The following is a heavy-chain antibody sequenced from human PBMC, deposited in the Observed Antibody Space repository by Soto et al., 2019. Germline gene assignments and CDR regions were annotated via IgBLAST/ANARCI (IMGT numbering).Heavy chain of an antibody. CDR3: ARDNSQISGTQAASSWFHP. CDR1: GFSFSDYF. J-gene: IGHJ5*02. Sequence: ASVKVSCKASGFSFSDYFMHWVRQAPGQGLEWMGIINPSGDSRNYAQKFQGRVTITRDTSTSTVYMDLSSLRYEDTAVYYCARDNSQISGTQAASSWFHPSGQGTPLTVSS. CDR2: INPSGDSR. D-gene: IGHD2-15*01. V-gene: IGHV1-46*01.